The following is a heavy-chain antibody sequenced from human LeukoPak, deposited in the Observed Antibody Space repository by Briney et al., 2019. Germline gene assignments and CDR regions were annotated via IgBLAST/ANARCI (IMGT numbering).Heavy chain of an antibody. CDR2: IYTSGST. V-gene: IGHV4-4*07. D-gene: IGHD2-21*01. CDR3: ARDGAPVFPHYYGMDV. Sequence: SETLSLTCTVSGGSISSYYWSWIRQPAGKGLEWIGRIYTSGSTSYNPSLKSRVTMSVDTSKNQFSLKLSSVTAADTAVYHCARDGAPVFPHYYGMDVWGQGTTVTFSS. J-gene: IGHJ6*02. CDR1: GGSISSYY.